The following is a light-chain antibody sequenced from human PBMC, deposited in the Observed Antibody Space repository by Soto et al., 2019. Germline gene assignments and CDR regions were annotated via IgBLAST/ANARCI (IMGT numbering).Light chain of an antibody. V-gene: IGLV2-14*01. Sequence: QSALTQPASVSGSPGQSITISCTGTNSDVGGYNYVSWYQQHPGKAPKLMIYEVSNRPSGVSNRFSGSKSGNTASLTISGLQAEDEADYYCSSHTSSSTPYVVFGGGTQLTVL. J-gene: IGLJ2*01. CDR3: SSHTSSSTPYVV. CDR2: EVS. CDR1: NSDVGGYNY.